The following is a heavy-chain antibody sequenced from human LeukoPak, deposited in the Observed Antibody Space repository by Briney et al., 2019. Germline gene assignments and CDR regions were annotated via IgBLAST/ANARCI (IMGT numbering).Heavy chain of an antibody. D-gene: IGHD3-10*01. V-gene: IGHV4-31*03. CDR2: IYYSGST. CDR1: GGSISSGGYY. CDR3: ARAYYGSGNLYFDY. J-gene: IGHJ4*02. Sequence: SQTLSLTCTVSGGSISSGGYYWSWIRQHPGKGLEWIGYIYYSGSTYYNPSLKSRVTISVDTSKNQFSLKLSSVTAADTAVYYCARAYYGSGNLYFDYWGQGTLVTVSS.